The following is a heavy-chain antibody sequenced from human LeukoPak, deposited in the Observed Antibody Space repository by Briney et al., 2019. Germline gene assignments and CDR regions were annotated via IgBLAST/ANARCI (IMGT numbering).Heavy chain of an antibody. Sequence: QPGGSLRLSCAASGFTFSSYSMNWVRQAPGKGLEWVSYISSSSSTIYYADSVKGRFTISRDNSKNTLYLQMNSLRAEDTAVYYCAKDRGYSGSYLDYWGQGTLVTVSS. CDR1: GFTFSSYS. CDR3: AKDRGYSGSYLDY. V-gene: IGHV3-48*01. J-gene: IGHJ4*02. D-gene: IGHD1-26*01. CDR2: ISSSSSTI.